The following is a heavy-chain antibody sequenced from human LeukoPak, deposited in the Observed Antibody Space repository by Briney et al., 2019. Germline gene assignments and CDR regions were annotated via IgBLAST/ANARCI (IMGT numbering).Heavy chain of an antibody. J-gene: IGHJ4*02. CDR3: AKDVFELYDIYDH. CDR1: GFTFSSYA. V-gene: IGHV3-23*01. CDR2: ISGSGGST. Sequence: GGSLRLSCAASGFTFSSYAMSWVRQDPGKGLEWVSAISGSGGSTFNADSVKGRFTISRDNSKNTLYLQMNSLRAEDTAIYYCAKDVFELYDIYDHWGQGTLVTVSS. D-gene: IGHD3-9*01.